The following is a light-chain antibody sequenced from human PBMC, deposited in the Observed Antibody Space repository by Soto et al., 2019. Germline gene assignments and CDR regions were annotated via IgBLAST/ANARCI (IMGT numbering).Light chain of an antibody. CDR3: QKYSALPMT. V-gene: IGKV3-20*01. Sequence: DIVLTQSPGTLSLSPVDRATLSCMASQTLSPNYLAWCQQKPGHPPRLLIYGSSKRATGIPDRFSGSGSGTDFTLTISRLEPDDFGVYFCQKYSALPMTFGQGTRLEIK. J-gene: IGKJ5*01. CDR1: QTLSPNY. CDR2: GSS.